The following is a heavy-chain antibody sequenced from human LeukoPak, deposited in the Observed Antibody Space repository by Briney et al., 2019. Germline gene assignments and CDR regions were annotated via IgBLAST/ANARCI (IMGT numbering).Heavy chain of an antibody. Sequence: SVKVSCKASGGTFSSYAISWVRQAPGQGLEWMGGIIPIFGTANYAQKFQGRVTITADESTSTAYMELSSLRSEDTAVYYCASSLDSSGWFAPYYYYYDMDVCGKGNTVTASS. V-gene: IGHV1-69*13. D-gene: IGHD6-19*01. CDR2: IIPIFGTA. J-gene: IGHJ6*04. CDR1: GGTFSSYA. CDR3: ASSLDSSGWFAPYYYYYDMDV.